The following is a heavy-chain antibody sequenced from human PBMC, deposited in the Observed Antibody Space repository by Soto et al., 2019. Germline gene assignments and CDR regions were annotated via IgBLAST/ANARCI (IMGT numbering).Heavy chain of an antibody. CDR1: GFTFSTYW. J-gene: IGHJ4*02. V-gene: IGHV3-7*03. CDR3: ARDMGPSGAYGY. CDR2: IDPDGSQK. D-gene: IGHD1-26*01. Sequence: EVQLVDSGGDLVQPGGSLRLSCAASGFTFSTYWMSWVRQAPGKGLEWVANIDPDGSQKYYVDSVKGRFTISRDNAKNSLYLRMNSLRAEDSAVYYCARDMGPSGAYGYWGQGTLVNVSS.